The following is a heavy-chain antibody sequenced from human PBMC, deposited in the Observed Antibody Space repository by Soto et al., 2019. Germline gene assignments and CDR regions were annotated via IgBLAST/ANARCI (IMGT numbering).Heavy chain of an antibody. CDR3: ARVICTNGVCSNNWFDP. J-gene: IGHJ5*02. Sequence: LSLTCTVSGGSISSGGYYWSWIRQPPGKGLEWIGYIYYSGSTYYNPSLKSRVTISVDTSKNQCSLKLSSVTAADTAVYYCARVICTNGVCSNNWFDPWGQGTLVTGS. CDR2: IYYSGST. V-gene: IGHV4-30-4*01. D-gene: IGHD2-8*01. CDR1: GGSISSGGYY.